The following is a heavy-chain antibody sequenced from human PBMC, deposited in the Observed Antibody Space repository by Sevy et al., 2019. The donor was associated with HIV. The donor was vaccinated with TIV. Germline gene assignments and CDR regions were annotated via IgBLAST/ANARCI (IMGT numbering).Heavy chain of an antibody. CDR2: IIPIFGTE. CDR3: ASDVSDNAFDI. V-gene: IGHV1-69*13. D-gene: IGHD3-16*02. Sequence: ASVKVSCKASGGTFSSYAISWVRQAPGQGLEWMGGIIPIFGTENYAQKFQGRVTITADESTSTAYMELSSLRSEDTAVYYCASDVSDNAFDIWGQGTMVTVSS. CDR1: GGTFSSYA. J-gene: IGHJ3*02.